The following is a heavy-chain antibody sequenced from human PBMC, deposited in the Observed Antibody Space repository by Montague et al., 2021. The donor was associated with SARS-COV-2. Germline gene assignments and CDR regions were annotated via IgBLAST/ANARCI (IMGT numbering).Heavy chain of an antibody. V-gene: IGHV2-70*11. D-gene: IGHD3-9*01. CDR2: IDWGDDK. J-gene: IGHJ6*02. CDR1: GSSLSTSGMC. CDR3: ARRTYDILTGYDYGMDV. Sequence: PALVKPTQTLTLTCTFSGSSLSTSGMCVSWIRQPPGKALEWLARIDWGDDKYYSTSLKTRLTISKDTSKNQVVLTMTNMDPVDTATYYCARRTYDILTGYDYGMDVWGQGTTVTVSS.